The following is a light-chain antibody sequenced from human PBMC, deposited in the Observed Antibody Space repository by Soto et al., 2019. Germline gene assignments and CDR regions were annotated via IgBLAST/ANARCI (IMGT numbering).Light chain of an antibody. CDR2: YDR. CDR1: RIGSES. CDR3: QLWDTTTDQVV. V-gene: IGLV3-21*04. J-gene: IGLJ2*01. Sequence: SYELTQPPSLSVAPGQTATITCGRGRIGSESVHWYQHKAGQAPVLVMSYDRDRPSGVPERFSGSNSGDTATLTISGAEDGDEAEYYCQLWDTTTDQVVFGGGTKLTVL.